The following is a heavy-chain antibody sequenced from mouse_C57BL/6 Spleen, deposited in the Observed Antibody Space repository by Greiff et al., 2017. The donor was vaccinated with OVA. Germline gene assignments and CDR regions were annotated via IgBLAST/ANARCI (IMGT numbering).Heavy chain of an antibody. Sequence: EVQLQQSGAELVRPGASVKLSCTASGFNIKDDYMHWVKQRPEQGLEWIGWIDPENGDTEYASKFQGKATITADTSSNTAYLQLSSLTSEDTAVYYCTTFYYDYPWFAYWGQGTLVTVSA. CDR2: IDPENGDT. D-gene: IGHD2-4*01. CDR3: TTFYYDYPWFAY. CDR1: GFNIKDDY. V-gene: IGHV14-4*01. J-gene: IGHJ3*01.